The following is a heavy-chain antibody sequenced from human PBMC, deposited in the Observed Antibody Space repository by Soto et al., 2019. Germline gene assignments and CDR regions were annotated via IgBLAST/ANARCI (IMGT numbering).Heavy chain of an antibody. CDR3: ASGRDSNGSGNIDV. V-gene: IGHV1-69*02. CDR2: IIPILGIA. Sequence: QVQLVQSGAEVKKPGSSVKVSCKASGGTFSSYTISWVRQAPGQGLEWMGRIIPILGIANYAQKFQGRVTITADKSTSTAYMELSSLRSEDTAVYYCASGRDSNGSGNIDVWGKGTTVTVSS. D-gene: IGHD3-10*01. J-gene: IGHJ6*03. CDR1: GGTFSSYT.